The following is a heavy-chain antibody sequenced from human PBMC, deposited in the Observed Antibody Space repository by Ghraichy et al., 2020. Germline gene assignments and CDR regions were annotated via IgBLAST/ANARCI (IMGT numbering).Heavy chain of an antibody. Sequence: GGSLRLSCAASGFTFSSHYMTWVRQAPGKGLEWVANIKQDGSDTFYLDSVRGRFTISRDNAQNSLYLQMNSLRDDDTAVYYCAGASSVVRFYYYAGMDVWGQGTTVTVSS. CDR1: GFTFSSHY. CDR2: IKQDGSDT. J-gene: IGHJ6*02. V-gene: IGHV3-7*01. D-gene: IGHD4-23*01. CDR3: AGASSVVRFYYYAGMDV.